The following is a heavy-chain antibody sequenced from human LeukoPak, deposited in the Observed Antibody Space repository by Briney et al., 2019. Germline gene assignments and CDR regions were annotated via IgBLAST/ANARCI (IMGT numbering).Heavy chain of an antibody. J-gene: IGHJ3*02. CDR1: GFTFSSYS. D-gene: IGHD1-26*01. V-gene: IGHV3-48*04. CDR2: ISSSSSTI. Sequence: PGGSLRLSCAASGFTFSSYSMNWVRQAPGKGLEWVSYISSSSSTIYYADSVKGRFTISRDNAKNSLYLQMNSLRAEDTAVYYCARSSGSITKGHAFDIWGQGTMVTVSS. CDR3: ARSSGSITKGHAFDI.